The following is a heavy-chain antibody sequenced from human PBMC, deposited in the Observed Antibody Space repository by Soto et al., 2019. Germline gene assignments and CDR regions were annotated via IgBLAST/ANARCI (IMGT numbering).Heavy chain of an antibody. CDR2: ISWNSDTI. V-gene: IGHV3-9*01. Sequence: GGSLRLSCAASGFTFDDYAMHWVRQAPGKGLEWVTGISWNSDTIGYADSVKGRFTISRDNAKNSLYLQMNSLRAEDTAFYYCARDVWSRASGPPDSLGQGTLVTVSS. CDR1: GFTFDDYA. D-gene: IGHD3-10*01. CDR3: ARDVWSRASGPPDS. J-gene: IGHJ4*02.